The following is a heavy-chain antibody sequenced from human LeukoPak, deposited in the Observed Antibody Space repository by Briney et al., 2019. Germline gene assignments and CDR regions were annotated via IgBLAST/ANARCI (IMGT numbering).Heavy chain of an antibody. V-gene: IGHV4-31*03. J-gene: IGHJ4*02. Sequence: PSETLSLTCTVSGGSISSGGYYWSWIRQHPGKGLEWIGYIYYSGSTYYNPSLKSRVTISVDTSKNQFSLKLSSVTAADTAVCYCARAHGSGSYYLDYWGQGTLVTVSS. CDR3: ARAHGSGSYYLDY. CDR2: IYYSGST. CDR1: GGSISSGGYY. D-gene: IGHD3-10*01.